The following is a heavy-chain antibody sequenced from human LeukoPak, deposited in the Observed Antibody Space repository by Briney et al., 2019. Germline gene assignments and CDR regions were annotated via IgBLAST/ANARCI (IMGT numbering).Heavy chain of an antibody. Sequence: SETLSLTCSVSGGSISSSTYYWGWIRQPPGKGLEWIGSIYYSGSTYYNPSLKSRVTISLDTSKNQFSLKLTSVTAADTAVYYCARDIEYYYDSSGYYHGTFDYWGQGTLVTVSS. CDR2: IYYSGST. V-gene: IGHV4-39*07. CDR3: ARDIEYYYDSSGYYHGTFDY. D-gene: IGHD3-22*01. J-gene: IGHJ4*02. CDR1: GGSISSSTYY.